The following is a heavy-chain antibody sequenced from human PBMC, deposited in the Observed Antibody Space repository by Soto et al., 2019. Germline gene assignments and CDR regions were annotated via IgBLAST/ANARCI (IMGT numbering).Heavy chain of an antibody. V-gene: IGHV4-28*01. D-gene: IGHD1-26*01. CDR1: GYSISSSNW. J-gene: IGHJ4*02. CDR2: IYYSGST. Sequence: QVQLQESGPGLVKPSDTLSLTCAVSGYSISSSNWWGWIRQPPGKGLEWIGYIYYSGSTYYNPSLKSRVSMSVDTSKNQFSLKLSSVTAVDTAVYYCAAGGIVGATTADYWGQGTLVTVSS. CDR3: AAGGIVGATTADY.